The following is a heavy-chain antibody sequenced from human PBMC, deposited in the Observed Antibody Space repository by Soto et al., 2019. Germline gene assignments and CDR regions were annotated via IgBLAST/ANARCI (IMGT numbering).Heavy chain of an antibody. V-gene: IGHV4-34*01. CDR3: ARADRTLVTSYSLDV. J-gene: IGHJ6*02. CDR2: INHSGTI. D-gene: IGHD2-21*02. CDR1: GGSFSGYY. Sequence: SETLSLTCAVYGGSFSGYYWSWIRQPPGKGLEWIGEINHSGTINFNPSLKSRLTISLDTSKKHFSLKLSSVTDADTAAYYCARADRTLVTSYSLDVWGQGTTVTVSS.